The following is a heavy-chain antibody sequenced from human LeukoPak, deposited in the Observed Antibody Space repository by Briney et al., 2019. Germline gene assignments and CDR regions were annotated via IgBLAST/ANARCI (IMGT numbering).Heavy chain of an antibody. CDR1: GFTFNNAW. V-gene: IGHV3-15*01. CDR3: TTVGLSGYYDGNGYYYFDY. CDR2: IKSKSNGGTT. D-gene: IGHD3-22*01. J-gene: IGHJ4*02. Sequence: KPGGSLRLSCAASGFTFNNAWMSWVRQAPGKGLEWVGRIKSKSNGGTTDYAAPVKGRFTISRDDSKDTLHLQMNSLKTEDTALYYCTTVGLSGYYDGNGYYYFDYWGQGTLVTVSS.